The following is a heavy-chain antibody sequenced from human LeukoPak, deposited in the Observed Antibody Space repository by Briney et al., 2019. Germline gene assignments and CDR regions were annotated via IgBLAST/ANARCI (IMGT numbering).Heavy chain of an antibody. V-gene: IGHV3-23*01. J-gene: IGHJ5*02. CDR3: AKEVGYCTSSNCYSWFDP. D-gene: IGHD2-2*02. CDR1: GFTFSTYA. CDR2: TSDSGGST. Sequence: GGPLRLSCAASGFTFSTYAMSWVRQAPGKGLEGVSGTSDSGGSTYYADSVKGRFTITRDNSKNTLYLQMNSLRGEDTAVYHCAKEVGYCTSSNCYSWFDPWGKGTQVTVSS.